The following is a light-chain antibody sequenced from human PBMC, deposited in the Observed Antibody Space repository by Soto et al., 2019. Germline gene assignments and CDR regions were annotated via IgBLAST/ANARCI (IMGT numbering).Light chain of an antibody. Sequence: VVTQSPATLSVSPGERATLSCRASQSVSSNLAWYQQKPGQAPRLLIYGASTRATGIPARFSGSGSGTEFTLTISSLQSEDFAVYYCQQYNNWPLTFGGGTKV. CDR3: QQYNNWPLT. V-gene: IGKV3-15*01. J-gene: IGKJ4*01. CDR2: GAS. CDR1: QSVSSN.